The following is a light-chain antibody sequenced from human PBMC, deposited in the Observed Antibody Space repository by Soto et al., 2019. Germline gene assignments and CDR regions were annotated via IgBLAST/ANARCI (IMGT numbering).Light chain of an antibody. CDR2: DVS. V-gene: IGLV2-14*01. CDR3: YSYTSSSTVL. Sequence: QSALTQPASVSGSPGQSITISCTGISSDIGGYNYVSWYQQHPGKAPKLMIYDVSNRRSGVSNRFSSSKSGNTASLTISGLQAEDEADYYCYSYTSSSTVLFGGGTKLTVL. CDR1: SSDIGGYNY. J-gene: IGLJ2*01.